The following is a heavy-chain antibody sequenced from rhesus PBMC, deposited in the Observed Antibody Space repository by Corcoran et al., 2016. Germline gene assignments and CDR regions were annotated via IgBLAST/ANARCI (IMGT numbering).Heavy chain of an antibody. CDR2: ISRGESI. Sequence: EVQLVESGGGLVQPGGSLRLSCAAPGFTSGNTDLIWIRQAPGKGLEWVSYISRGESIYYSDSVKGRFTITRDNAKYTRYLRMSSLRVEETAVYCCAKDSTRMITVTIYDAFDFWGQELRVTVSS. V-gene: IGHV3S43*01. J-gene: IGHJ3*01. D-gene: IGHD3-9*01. CDR1: GFTSGNTD. CDR3: AKDSTRMITVTIYDAFDF.